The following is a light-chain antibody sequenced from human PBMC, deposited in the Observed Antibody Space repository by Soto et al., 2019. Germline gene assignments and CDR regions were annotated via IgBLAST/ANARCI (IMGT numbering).Light chain of an antibody. CDR3: QQSYSTLLIT. Sequence: DIQMTQSPSFLSASVGDRVTISCRASQAINTYVNWYQQKPGKAPKILIYGTSDLQNGVPSRFSGGGSGTDFTLTISSLQPEDFATYYCQQSYSTLLITFGQGTRLEV. J-gene: IGKJ5*01. CDR2: GTS. CDR1: QAINTY. V-gene: IGKV1-39*01.